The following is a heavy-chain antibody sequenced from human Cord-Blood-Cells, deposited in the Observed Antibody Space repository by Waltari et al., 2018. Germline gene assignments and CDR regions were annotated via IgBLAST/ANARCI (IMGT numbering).Heavy chain of an antibody. CDR2: IYPGDSDT. Sequence: EVQLVQSGAEVKKPGESLKISCKGSGYSFTTYWIGWVPQLPGKGLEWMGIIYPGDSDTRYSPSFQGQVTISADKSISTAYLQWSSLKASDTAMYYCARSPYSSSWYRWFDPWGQGTLVTVSS. CDR3: ARSPYSSSWYRWFDP. J-gene: IGHJ5*02. V-gene: IGHV5-51*01. CDR1: GYSFTTYW. D-gene: IGHD6-13*01.